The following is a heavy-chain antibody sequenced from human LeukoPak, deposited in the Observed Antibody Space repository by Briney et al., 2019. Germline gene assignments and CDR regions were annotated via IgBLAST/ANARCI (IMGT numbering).Heavy chain of an antibody. CDR3: AKWGDYDVLTGYYVSDY. CDR2: ITGSGGNT. J-gene: IGHJ4*02. D-gene: IGHD3-9*01. CDR1: GFTFSNYA. V-gene: IGHV3-23*01. Sequence: PGASLRLSYAASGFTFSNYAMSWVRQAPGKGLEWVSAITGSGGNTYYADSVKGRFTISRDNSKSTVFLQMNSLRAEDTAVYYCAKWGDYDVLTGYYVSDYWGQGTLVTVSS.